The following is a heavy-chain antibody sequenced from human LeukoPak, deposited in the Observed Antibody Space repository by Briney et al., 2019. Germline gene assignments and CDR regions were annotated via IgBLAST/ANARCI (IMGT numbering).Heavy chain of an antibody. Sequence: GRSLRLSCAASGFTFSSYAMHWVRQAPGKGLEWVAVISYDGSNKYYADSVKGRFTISRDNSKNTLYLQMNSLRAVDTAVYYCARLYYDILTGPGGGEPLDYWGQGTLVTVSS. V-gene: IGHV3-30*04. CDR1: GFTFSSYA. CDR3: ARLYYDILTGPGGGEPLDY. J-gene: IGHJ4*02. CDR2: ISYDGSNK. D-gene: IGHD3-9*01.